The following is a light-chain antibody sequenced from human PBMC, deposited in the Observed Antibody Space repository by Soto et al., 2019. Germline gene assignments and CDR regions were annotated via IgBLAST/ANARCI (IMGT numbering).Light chain of an antibody. J-gene: IGKJ5*01. CDR3: QQRNSYPIT. CDR2: RVS. V-gene: IGKV1-39*01. CDR1: QSITNN. Sequence: DIQMTQSPSSLYPSLRAGFAVACRATQSITNNLNWYQQKPGRAPKLLIYRVSNLQSGVPPRFSGSGSGTDFTLTISGLQPDDFATYYCQQRNSYPITFGQGTRLEIK.